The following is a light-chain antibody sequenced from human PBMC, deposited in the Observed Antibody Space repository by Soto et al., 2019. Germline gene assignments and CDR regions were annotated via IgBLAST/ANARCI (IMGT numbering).Light chain of an antibody. CDR3: QHGYSTPLT. CDR2: MAS. CDR1: QTINKW. J-gene: IGKJ4*01. V-gene: IGKV1-5*01. Sequence: DIQMTQSPSTLSASVGDRVTITCRASQTINKWLAWYQQKPGKAPRPLIYMASTLESGVPSRFSGSGSGTDFTLTISSLQPEDFATYFCQHGYSTPLTFGGGTKVDIK.